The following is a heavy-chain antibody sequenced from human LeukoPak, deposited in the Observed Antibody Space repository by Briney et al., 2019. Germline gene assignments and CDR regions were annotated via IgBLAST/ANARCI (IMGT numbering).Heavy chain of an antibody. D-gene: IGHD3-9*01. J-gene: IGHJ4*02. CDR3: AKWGDYDILTGYYVSDF. Sequence: GASLRLSCAASGFIFRSYAMIWVRQAPGKGLEWVSAITGSGDSTYYTDSVKGRFTISRDNSKNTLYVEMNTLRAEDTAVYYCAKWGDYDILTGYYVSDFWGQGTLVTVSS. V-gene: IGHV3-23*01. CDR1: GFIFRSYA. CDR2: ITGSGDST.